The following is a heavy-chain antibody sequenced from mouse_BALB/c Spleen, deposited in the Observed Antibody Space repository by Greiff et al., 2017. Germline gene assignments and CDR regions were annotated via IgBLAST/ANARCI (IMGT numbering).Heavy chain of an antibody. D-gene: IGHD1-2*01. Sequence: VQLQESGPGLVQPSQSLSITCTVSGFSLTSYGVHWVRQSPGKGLEWLGVIWSGGSTDYNAAFISRLSISKDNSKSQVFFKMNSLQANDTAIYYCARKPIHYYGYDAMDYWGQGTSVTVSS. CDR2: IWSGGST. V-gene: IGHV2-2*02. J-gene: IGHJ4*01. CDR1: GFSLTSYG. CDR3: ARKPIHYYGYDAMDY.